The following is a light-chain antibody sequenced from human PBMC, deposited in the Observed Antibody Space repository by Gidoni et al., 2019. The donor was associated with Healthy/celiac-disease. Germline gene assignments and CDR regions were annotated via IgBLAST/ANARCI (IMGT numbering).Light chain of an antibody. J-gene: IGKJ1*01. CDR2: AAS. V-gene: IGKV1-39*01. CDR3: QQSYRTPRT. CDR1: QSISSY. Sequence: DIQMTQSPSSLSASVGDRVTITCRSSQSISSYLNWYQQKPGKAPKLLIYAASSLQSGVPSRFSGSGSWTDVTLTISRLQPEDFATYYCQQSYRTPRTFGQGTKVEIK.